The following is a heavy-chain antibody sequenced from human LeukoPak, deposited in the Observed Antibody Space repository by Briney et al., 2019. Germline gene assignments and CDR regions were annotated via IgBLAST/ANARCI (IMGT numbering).Heavy chain of an antibody. V-gene: IGHV3-48*02. CDR2: ISSSSGTI. J-gene: IGHJ4*02. Sequence: GGSLRLSCAASGFTFSSYSMNWVRQAPGKGLEWVSYISSSSGTIYYADSVKGRFTISRDNAENSLYLQMNSLRDEDTAVYYCARDLNLYDSSGYYPRWGQGTLVTVSP. CDR1: GFTFSSYS. D-gene: IGHD3-22*01. CDR3: ARDLNLYDSSGYYPR.